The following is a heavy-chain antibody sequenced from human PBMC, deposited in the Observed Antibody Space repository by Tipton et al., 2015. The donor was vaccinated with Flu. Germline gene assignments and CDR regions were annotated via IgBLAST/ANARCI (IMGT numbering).Heavy chain of an antibody. CDR1: GGSINSYY. CDR2: IFYTGST. D-gene: IGHD3-10*01. CDR3: VRESSEKFGRGVVS. Sequence: LRLSCTVSGGSINSYYLSWIRQSPGKALEWIGYIFYTGSTKYNPSLESRVTLSGDSSKNQFSLKLTSVTAADTARYYCVRESSEKFGRGVVSWGQGILVSVSS. V-gene: IGHV4-59*01. J-gene: IGHJ4*02.